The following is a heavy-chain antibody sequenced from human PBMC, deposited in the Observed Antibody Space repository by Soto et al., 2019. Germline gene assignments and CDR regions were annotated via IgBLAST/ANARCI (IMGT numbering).Heavy chain of an antibody. D-gene: IGHD6-19*01. CDR1: GGSFSGYY. CDR2: INHSGSN. V-gene: IGHV4-34*01. CDR3: ARGPYSSGWYGRGYYFDY. Sequence: QVQLQQWGAGLLKPSETLSLTCAVYGGSFSGYYWSWIRQPPGKGLEWIGEINHSGSNNYNPSLKSRVTISVDTSKNQFALKLSSVTAADTAVYYCARGPYSSGWYGRGYYFDYWGQGTLVTVSS. J-gene: IGHJ4*02.